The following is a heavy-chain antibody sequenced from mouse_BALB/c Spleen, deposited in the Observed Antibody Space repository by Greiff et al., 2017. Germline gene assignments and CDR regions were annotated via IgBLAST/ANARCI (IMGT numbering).Heavy chain of an antibody. Sequence: EVQLQESGAELVKPGASVKLSCTASGFNIKDTYMHWVKQRPEQGLEWIGRIDPANGNTKYDPKFQGKATITADTSSSTAYMELARLTSEDSAIYYCARRNYYGSSFYIDDWGQGTTLTVSS. CDR1: GFNIKDTY. V-gene: IGHV14-3*02. J-gene: IGHJ2*01. CDR2: IDPANGNT. CDR3: ARRNYYGSSFYIDD. D-gene: IGHD1-1*01.